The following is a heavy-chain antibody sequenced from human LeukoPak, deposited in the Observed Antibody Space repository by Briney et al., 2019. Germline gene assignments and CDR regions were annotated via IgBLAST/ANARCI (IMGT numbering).Heavy chain of an antibody. D-gene: IGHD2-2*01. CDR1: GFTLSSYG. CDR2: IRHDGTNE. Sequence: PGGSLRLSCAASGFTLSSYGMHWVRQAPGRGLEWVAVIRHDGTNEYYADSVKGRFTTSRDTSKNTVYLQLNSLRAEDTAVYYCARRVVVPAAPYYFDYWGQGTLVTVSS. V-gene: IGHV3-33*01. J-gene: IGHJ4*02. CDR3: ARRVVVPAAPYYFDY.